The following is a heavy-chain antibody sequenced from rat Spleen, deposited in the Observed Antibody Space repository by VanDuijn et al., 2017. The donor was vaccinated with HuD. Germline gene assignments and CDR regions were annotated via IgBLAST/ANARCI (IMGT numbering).Heavy chain of an antibody. J-gene: IGHJ4*01. CDR3: ARGVYGGYVMDA. D-gene: IGHD1-11*01. CDR1: GFTFSNYD. Sequence: EVQLVESGGGLVQPGRSLKLSCAASGFTFSNYDMAWVRQAPTKGLEWVASISPSGGSTYYRDSVKGRFTVSRDNAKSTLYLQMDSLRSEDTATYYCARGVYGGYVMDAWGQGASVTVSS. CDR2: ISPSGGST. V-gene: IGHV5-25*01.